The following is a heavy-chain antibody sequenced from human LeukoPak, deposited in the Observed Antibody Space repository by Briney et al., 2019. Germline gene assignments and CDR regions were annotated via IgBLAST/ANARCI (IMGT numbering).Heavy chain of an antibody. V-gene: IGHV3-64D*06. CDR3: VKALAYYYGSGSYLLDY. Sequence: GGSLRLSCSASGFTFSSYAMHWVRQAPGKGLEYVSAISSNGGSTYYADSVKGRFTISRDNSKNTLYLQMSSLRAEDTAVYYCVKALAYYYGSGSYLLDYWGQGILVTVSS. CDR1: GFTFSSYA. D-gene: IGHD3-10*01. J-gene: IGHJ4*02. CDR2: ISSNGGST.